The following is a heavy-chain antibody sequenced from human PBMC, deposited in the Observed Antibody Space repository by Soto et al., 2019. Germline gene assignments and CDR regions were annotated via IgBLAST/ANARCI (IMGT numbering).Heavy chain of an antibody. V-gene: IGHV3-21*01. CDR3: ARDQPGYSYGYGLGY. CDR2: ISSSSSYI. J-gene: IGHJ4*02. CDR1: GGSVSRGRYY. D-gene: IGHD5-18*01. Sequence: PSETLSLTCTVSGGSVSRGRYYLSWIRQPPGKGLEWVSSISSSSSYIYYADSVKGRFTISRDNAKNSLYLQMNSLRAEDTAVYYCARDQPGYSYGYGLGYWGQGTLVTVSS.